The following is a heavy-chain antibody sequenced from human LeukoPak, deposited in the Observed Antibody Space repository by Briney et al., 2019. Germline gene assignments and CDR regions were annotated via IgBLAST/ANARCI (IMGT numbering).Heavy chain of an antibody. D-gene: IGHD6-13*01. CDR1: GGSISSYY. J-gene: IGHJ4*02. V-gene: IGHV4-59*08. CDR2: IYYSGST. CDR3: ASLQEAPGYSSSWTGGFDY. Sequence: ASETLSLTCTVSGGSISSYYWSWIRQPPGKGLEWIGYIYYSGSTNYNPSLKSRVTISVDTSKNQFSLKLSSVTAADTAVYYCASLQEAPGYSSSWTGGFDYWGQGTLVTVSS.